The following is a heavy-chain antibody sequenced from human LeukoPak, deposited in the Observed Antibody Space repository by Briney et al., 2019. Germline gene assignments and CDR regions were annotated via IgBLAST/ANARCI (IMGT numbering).Heavy chain of an antibody. D-gene: IGHD5-18*01. CDR3: ARRQARLGGGNSYGQYYFDY. Sequence: GESLKISCKGSGYSFTSYWIGWVRQMPGKGLEWMGIIYPGDSDTRYSPSFQGQVTISADKSISTAYLQWSSLKASDTAMYYCARRQARLGGGNSYGQYYFDYWGQGTLVTVSS. V-gene: IGHV5-51*01. J-gene: IGHJ4*02. CDR1: GYSFTSYW. CDR2: IYPGDSDT.